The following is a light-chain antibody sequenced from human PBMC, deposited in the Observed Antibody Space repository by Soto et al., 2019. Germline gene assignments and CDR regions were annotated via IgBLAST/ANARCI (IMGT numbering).Light chain of an antibody. J-gene: IGKJ5*01. CDR1: QDISNY. V-gene: IGKV1-33*01. CDR3: QQYDNWLT. CDR2: DAS. Sequence: DIQMTQSPSSLSASVGDRVTITCQASQDISNYLNWYQQKPGKAPKLLIYDASNLETGVPSRFSGSGSGTDFTFTISSLQPEDIATYYCQQYDNWLTFGQGTRLEIK.